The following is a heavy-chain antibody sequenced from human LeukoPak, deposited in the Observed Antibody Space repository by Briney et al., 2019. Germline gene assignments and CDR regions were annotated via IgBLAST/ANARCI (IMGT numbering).Heavy chain of an antibody. V-gene: IGHV3-23*01. J-gene: IGHJ4*02. CDR1: GFTFSSYA. CDR2: ISGSGGST. D-gene: IGHD3-22*01. Sequence: PGGSLRLSCAASGFTFSSYAMSWVRQAPGKGVEWVSAISGSGGSTYYADSVKGRFTISRDNSKNTLYLQMNSLRAEDTAVYYCAKESENHYYDSSGYSDFDYWGQGTLVTVSS. CDR3: AKESENHYYDSSGYSDFDY.